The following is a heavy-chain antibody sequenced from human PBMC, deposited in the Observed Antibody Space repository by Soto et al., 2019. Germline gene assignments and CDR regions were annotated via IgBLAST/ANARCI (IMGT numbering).Heavy chain of an antibody. Sequence: ASVTVSCKASGYTFTSYYMHWVRQAPGQGLEWMGIINPSGGSTSYAQKFQGRVTMTRDTSTSTVYLELSSLRPEDTAVYYCARRGVVVRGVSNYYYYYGMDVWGQGTTVTVSS. CDR3: ARRGVVVRGVSNYYYYYGMDV. CDR2: INPSGGST. CDR1: GYTFTSYY. V-gene: IGHV1-46*01. J-gene: IGHJ6*02. D-gene: IGHD3-10*01.